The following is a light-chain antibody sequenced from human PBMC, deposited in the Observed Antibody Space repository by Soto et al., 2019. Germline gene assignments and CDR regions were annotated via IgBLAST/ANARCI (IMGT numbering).Light chain of an antibody. CDR3: QQSFSIPYT. J-gene: IGKJ5*01. V-gene: IGKV1-39*01. Sequence: DIQMTQSPSSLSASVGDRVTITCRASQSISSDLHWYQQTPGKAHKLIISAASILQSGVPSRFSGSRSGTDFTLTINNLQPEDFATYFCQQSFSIPYTFGQGTRLEI. CDR2: AAS. CDR1: QSISSD.